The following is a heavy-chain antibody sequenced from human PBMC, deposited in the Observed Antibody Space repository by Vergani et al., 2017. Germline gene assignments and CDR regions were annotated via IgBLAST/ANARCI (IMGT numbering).Heavy chain of an antibody. CDR1: GGSITTGSHY. CDR3: ARXGDNYGSGSYYDY. V-gene: IGHV4-61*02. D-gene: IGHD3-10*01. CDR2: IFYTGST. Sequence: QVQVQESGPGLVEPSQTLSLTCSVSGGSITTGSHYWSWIRQPAGKGLEWIGRIFYTGSTNYNPSLKSRVTISVDTSKNQFALRLSSVTAADTAIYYCARXGDNYGSGSYYDYWGQGTLVTVSS. J-gene: IGHJ4*02.